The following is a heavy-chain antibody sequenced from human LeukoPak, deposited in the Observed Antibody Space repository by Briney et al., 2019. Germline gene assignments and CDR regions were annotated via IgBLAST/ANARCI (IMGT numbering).Heavy chain of an antibody. V-gene: IGHV3-30*04. D-gene: IGHD3-10*01. CDR2: ISYDGSNK. CDR3: ARDQGEEDYFDY. CDR1: GFTFSSYA. Sequence: GGSLRLSCAASGFTFSSYAMHWVRQAPGKGLKWVAVISYDGSNKYYADSVKGRFTISRDNSKNTLYLQMNSLRAEDTAVYYCARDQGEEDYFDYWGQGTLVTVSS. J-gene: IGHJ4*02.